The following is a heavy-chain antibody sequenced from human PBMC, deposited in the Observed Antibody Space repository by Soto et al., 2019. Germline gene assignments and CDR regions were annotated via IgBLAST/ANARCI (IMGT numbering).Heavy chain of an antibody. V-gene: IGHV1-18*04. CDR2: ISAYNGNT. CDR3: ARDLDVELRGFDY. CDR1: GYTFTSYV. D-gene: IGHD1-7*01. J-gene: IGHJ4*02. Sequence: SLKVYFNASGYTFTSYVIIWVRQDPGQGLEWMGCISAYNGNTNYAQKLQGRVTMTTDTSTSTAYMELRSLRSDDTAVYYCARDLDVELRGFDYWGQGTLVTVSS.